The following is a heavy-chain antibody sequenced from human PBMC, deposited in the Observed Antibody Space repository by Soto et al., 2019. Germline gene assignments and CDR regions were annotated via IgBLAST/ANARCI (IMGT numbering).Heavy chain of an antibody. CDR1: GFTFSTYS. V-gene: IGHV3-21*01. D-gene: IGHD1-7*01. Sequence: GGSLRLSCVASGFTFSTYSMNWVRQAPGKGLEWVSSISRSSSFIYDTDSVKGRFTISRDNAENSLYLQMNSLRAEDTAVYYCARDLTSGTNDYWGQGTLVTVSS. CDR2: ISRSSSFI. CDR3: ARDLTSGTNDY. J-gene: IGHJ4*02.